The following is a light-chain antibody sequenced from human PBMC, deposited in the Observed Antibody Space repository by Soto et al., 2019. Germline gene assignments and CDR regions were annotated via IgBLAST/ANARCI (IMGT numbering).Light chain of an antibody. CDR3: QQYIHGYS. V-gene: IGKV3-15*01. CDR1: QSVSTS. Sequence: EVVMTQSPATLSVFPGERVTLSCRASQSVSTSIAWYQQKPGQAPRLLIYSASTSATGIPTRFSGSGSGTEFALTISSLQSDDFAVYYCQQYIHGYSFGQGTELEIK. J-gene: IGKJ2*01. CDR2: SAS.